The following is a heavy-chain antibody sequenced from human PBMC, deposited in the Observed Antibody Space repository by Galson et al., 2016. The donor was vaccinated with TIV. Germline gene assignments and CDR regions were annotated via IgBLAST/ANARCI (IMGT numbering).Heavy chain of an antibody. V-gene: IGHV3-43D*04. CDR3: VKDIGGGNYYYYYMDV. J-gene: IGHJ6*03. D-gene: IGHD3-16*01. Sequence: SLRLSCAASGFSFDDYAMHWVRQAPGKGLEWVSLISWDGGNIYYVDSVKGRFNISRDNSKNSPYLQMNSLRVEVTALYYCVKDIGGGNYYYYYMDVWGKGTTVTVSS. CDR2: ISWDGGNI. CDR1: GFSFDDYA.